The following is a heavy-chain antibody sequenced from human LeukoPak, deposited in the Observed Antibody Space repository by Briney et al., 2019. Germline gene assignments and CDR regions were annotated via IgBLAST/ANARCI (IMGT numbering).Heavy chain of an antibody. D-gene: IGHD1-7*01. Sequence: ASVKVSCKASGYTFTSYYMYWVRQAPGQGLEWMGIINPSGGSTSYAQKFQGRVTMTRDTSTSTVYMELSSLRSEDTAVYYCARDTRVLELPIYYYYYGMDVWGQGTTVTVSS. J-gene: IGHJ6*02. V-gene: IGHV1-46*01. CDR3: ARDTRVLELPIYYYYYGMDV. CDR1: GYTFTSYY. CDR2: INPSGGST.